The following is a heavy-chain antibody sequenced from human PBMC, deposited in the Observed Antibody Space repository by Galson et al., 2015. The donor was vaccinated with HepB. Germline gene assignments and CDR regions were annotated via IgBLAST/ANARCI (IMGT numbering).Heavy chain of an antibody. CDR3: ARERAVAYSNYAGYYYGMDV. CDR2: MNPNSGNT. CDR1: GYTLTSYD. V-gene: IGHV1-8*01. J-gene: IGHJ6*02. Sequence: SCKASGYTLTSYDINWVRQATGQGLEWMGWMNPNSGNTGYAQKFQGRVTMTRNTSISTAYMELSSLRAEDTAVYYCARERAVAYSNYAGYYYGMDVWGQGTTVTVSS. D-gene: IGHD4-11*01.